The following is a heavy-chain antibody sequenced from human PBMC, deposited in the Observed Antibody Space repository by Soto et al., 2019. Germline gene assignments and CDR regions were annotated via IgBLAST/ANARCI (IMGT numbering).Heavy chain of an antibody. J-gene: IGHJ6*02. D-gene: IGHD3-10*01. CDR3: TRGAGFFYGVDV. CDR1: GFKFGDYE. Sequence: GGSLRLSCAASGFKFGDYEMNWVRQAPGKGLEWIAHISFSGSTIYYADSVKGRFSISRGNSHNLLYLQLSGLRADDSAVYYCTRGAGFFYGVDVWGQGTTVTVPS. CDR2: ISFSGSTI. V-gene: IGHV3-48*03.